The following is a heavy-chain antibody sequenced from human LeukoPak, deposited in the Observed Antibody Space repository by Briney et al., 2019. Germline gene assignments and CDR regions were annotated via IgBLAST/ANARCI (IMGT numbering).Heavy chain of an antibody. V-gene: IGHV3-23*01. CDR3: AKDGQYYYDSSGYCLN. CDR2: ISGSGGST. CDR1: GFTFSNYA. J-gene: IGHJ4*02. D-gene: IGHD3-22*01. Sequence: PGGSLRLSCAASGFTFSNYAMSWVRQAPGKGLEWVSAISGSGGSTYYADSVKGRFTISRDNSKNTLYLQMNSLRVEDTAVYYCAKDGQYYYDSSGYCLNWGQGTLVTVSS.